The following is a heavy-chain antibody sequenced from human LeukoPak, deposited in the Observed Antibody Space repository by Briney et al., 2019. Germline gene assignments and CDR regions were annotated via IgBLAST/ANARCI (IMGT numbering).Heavy chain of an antibody. CDR2: IYPGDSDT. CDR1: GYSFTSYW. Sequence: GESLKISCKGSGYSFTSYWSGWVRQMPGKGLEWMGIIYPGDSDTRYSPSFQGQVTISAEKSISTAYLQWRSLKASDTAVYYCASRKKGMATAGFDYWGQGTLVTVSS. J-gene: IGHJ4*02. V-gene: IGHV5-51*01. D-gene: IGHD5-24*01. CDR3: ASRKKGMATAGFDY.